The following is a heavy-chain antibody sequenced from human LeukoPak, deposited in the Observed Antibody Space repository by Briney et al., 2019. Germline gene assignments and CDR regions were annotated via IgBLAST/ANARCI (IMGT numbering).Heavy chain of an antibody. CDR1: GFTFSSYA. CDR2: ISGSGGST. CDR3: AKDLSRSVAGTAEGENYFDY. V-gene: IGHV3-23*01. J-gene: IGHJ4*02. Sequence: PGGSLRLSCAASGFTFSSYAMSWVRQAPGKGLEWGSAISGSGGSTYYADSVKGRFTISRDNSKNTLYLQMNSLRAEDTAVYYCAKDLSRSVAGTAEGENYFDYWGQGTLVTVSS. D-gene: IGHD6-19*01.